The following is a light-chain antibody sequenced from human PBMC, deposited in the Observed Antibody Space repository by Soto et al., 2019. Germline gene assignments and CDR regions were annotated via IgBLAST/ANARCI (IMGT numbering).Light chain of an antibody. Sequence: QSALTQPASVSGSLGQSITISCTGTSSDVGVYNYVSWYQQHPGKAPKLMIYEVSNRPSGVSNRFSGSKSGNTASLTISGLQAEDEADYYCSSYTSSSIVVFGGGTQLTVL. J-gene: IGLJ2*01. CDR2: EVS. CDR1: SSDVGVYNY. V-gene: IGLV2-14*01. CDR3: SSYTSSSIVV.